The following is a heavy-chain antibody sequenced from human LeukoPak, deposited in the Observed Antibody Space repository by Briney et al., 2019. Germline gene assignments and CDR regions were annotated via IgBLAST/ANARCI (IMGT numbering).Heavy chain of an antibody. CDR1: GFTFSSYS. D-gene: IGHD3-3*01. Sequence: PGGSLRLSCAASGFTFSSYSMNWVRQAPGKGLEWVSSISSSSSYIYYADSVKGRFTISRDNSKNTLYLQMNSLRAEDTAVYYCAKDRGFFGVVIMPFDWGQGALVTVSS. CDR2: ISSSSSYI. CDR3: AKDRGFFGVVIMPFD. V-gene: IGHV3-21*01. J-gene: IGHJ4*02.